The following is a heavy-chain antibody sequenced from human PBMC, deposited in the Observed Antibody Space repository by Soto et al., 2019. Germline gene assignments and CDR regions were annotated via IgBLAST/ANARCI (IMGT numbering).Heavy chain of an antibody. CDR3: ARVNYYDSSGPDY. CDR1: GGSISSSSYY. V-gene: IGHV4-39*01. Sequence: QLQLQESGPGLVKPSETLSLTCTVSGGSISSSSYYWGWIRQPPGKGLEWIGSIYYSGSTYYNPSLKSRVTRSVDTSKNQFSVKLSSVTAADTAVYYCARVNYYDSSGPDYWGQGTLVTVSS. J-gene: IGHJ4*02. D-gene: IGHD3-22*01. CDR2: IYYSGST.